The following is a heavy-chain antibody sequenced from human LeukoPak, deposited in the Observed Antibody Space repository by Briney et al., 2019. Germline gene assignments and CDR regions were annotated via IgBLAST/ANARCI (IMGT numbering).Heavy chain of an antibody. J-gene: IGHJ4*02. Sequence: GGSLRLPCAASGFAFSSYAMSWVRQAPGKGLEWVSAISGSGGSTYYADSVKGRFTISRDNSKNTLYLQMNSLRAEDTAVYYCAKRRPTVGANYYFDYWGQGTLVTVSS. CDR1: GFAFSSYA. D-gene: IGHD1-26*01. CDR3: AKRRPTVGANYYFDY. V-gene: IGHV3-23*01. CDR2: ISGSGGST.